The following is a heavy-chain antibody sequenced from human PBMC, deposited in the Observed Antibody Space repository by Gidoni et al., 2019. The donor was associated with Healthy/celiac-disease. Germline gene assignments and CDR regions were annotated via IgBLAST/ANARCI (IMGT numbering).Heavy chain of an antibody. J-gene: IGHJ5*02. D-gene: IGHD3-22*01. Sequence: QLQLQESGPGLVKPSETLSLTCTVSGGPISSSSYYWGWIRQPPGKGLEWIGSIYYSGSTYYNPSLKSRVTISVDTSKNQFSLKLSSVTAADTAVYYCARRRYHYDSSGYWFDPWGQGTLVTVSS. CDR1: GGPISSSSYY. CDR3: ARRRYHYDSSGYWFDP. V-gene: IGHV4-39*01. CDR2: IYYSGST.